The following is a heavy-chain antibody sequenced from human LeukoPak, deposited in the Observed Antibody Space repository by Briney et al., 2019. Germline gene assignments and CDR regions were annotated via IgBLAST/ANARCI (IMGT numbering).Heavy chain of an antibody. CDR2: IYSDGNT. V-gene: IGHV3-53*01. J-gene: IGHJ4*02. CDR3: TTPSGAY. Sequence: HPGGTLRLSCAASGFTVSSDYMSWVRQAPGKGLEWVSVIYSDGNTYYADSVKGRFTISRDNSKNTVYLQMNSLRAEDTALYYCTTPSGAYWGQGTLVTVSS. CDR1: GFTVSSDY.